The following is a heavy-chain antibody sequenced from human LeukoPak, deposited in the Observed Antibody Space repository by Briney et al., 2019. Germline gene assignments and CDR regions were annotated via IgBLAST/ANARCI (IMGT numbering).Heavy chain of an antibody. D-gene: IGHD3-10*01. CDR2: IYYSGST. J-gene: IGHJ5*02. CDR3: ARVPGWTRRGGPIDP. CDR1: GGSISSHY. Sequence: SETLSLTCTVSGGSISSHYWSWIRQPPGKGLEWIGYIYYSGSTNYNPSLKSRVTISVDTSKNQFSLKLSSVTAADAAVYYCARVPGWTRRGGPIDPWGQGTLVTVSS. V-gene: IGHV4-59*11.